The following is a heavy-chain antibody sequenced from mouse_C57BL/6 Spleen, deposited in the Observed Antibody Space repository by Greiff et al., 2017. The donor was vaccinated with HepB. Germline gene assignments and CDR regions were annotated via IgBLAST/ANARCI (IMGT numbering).Heavy chain of an antibody. CDR3: ASLLTGTEETYFDY. CDR2: ISSGGSYT. J-gene: IGHJ2*01. Sequence: EVKLVESGGDLVKPGGSLKLSCAASGFTFSSYGMSWVRQTPDKRLEWVATISSGGSYTYYPDSVKGRFTISRDNAKNTLYLQMSSLKSEDTAMYYCASLLTGTEETYFDYWGQGTTLTVSS. V-gene: IGHV5-6*01. CDR1: GFTFSSYG. D-gene: IGHD4-1*01.